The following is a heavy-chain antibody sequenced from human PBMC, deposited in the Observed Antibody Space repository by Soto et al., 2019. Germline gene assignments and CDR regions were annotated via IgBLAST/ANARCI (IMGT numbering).Heavy chain of an antibody. CDR2: IDSSGEK. V-gene: IGHV2-26*01. J-gene: IGHJ5*02. CDR3: ARRHLAVAVSPWFDR. CDR1: GLSITDSEMG. Sequence: QVTLKESGPVLVKPTETLTLRCTFSGLSITDSEMGVSWIRQPPGQPLEWLAHIDSSGEKSYRTFLKSRLAISKDTSKSQIVLTMTNMDPADTATYYCARRHLAVAVSPWFDRWGQGIPVTVSS. D-gene: IGHD6-19*01.